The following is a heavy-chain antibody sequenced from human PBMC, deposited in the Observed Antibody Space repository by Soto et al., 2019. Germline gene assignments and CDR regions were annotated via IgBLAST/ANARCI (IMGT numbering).Heavy chain of an antibody. V-gene: IGHV4-59*01. D-gene: IGHD6-13*01. Sequence: SETLSLTCTVSGGSIISYYWSWILHPPGKGLEWIGYIYYSGSTNYNPSLKSRVTISVDTSKNQFSLKLSSVTAADTAVYYCAREGVSSRWYNYYGMDVWGQGTTVT. CDR3: AREGVSSRWYNYYGMDV. CDR2: IYYSGST. CDR1: GGSIISYY. J-gene: IGHJ6*02.